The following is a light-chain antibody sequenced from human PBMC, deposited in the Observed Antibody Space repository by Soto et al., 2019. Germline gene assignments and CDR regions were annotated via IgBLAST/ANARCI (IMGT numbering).Light chain of an antibody. Sequence: DIPMTQSPSTLSASVGDRVTITCRTSQNIGNWLAWYQQQPGKTPDLLIYDASSLESGVPLRFSNSGSGTEFTLTFSSLQTDDSATYYCQQYNDEPWTFGQGTKVEIK. J-gene: IGKJ1*01. V-gene: IGKV1-5*01. CDR3: QQYNDEPWT. CDR2: DAS. CDR1: QNIGNW.